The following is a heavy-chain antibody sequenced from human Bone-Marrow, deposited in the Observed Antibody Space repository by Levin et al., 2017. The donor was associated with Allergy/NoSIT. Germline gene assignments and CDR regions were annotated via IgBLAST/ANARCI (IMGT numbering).Heavy chain of an antibody. Sequence: SETLSLTCTVSGGSISGFYWSWIRQPPGKGLEWIGYIYYRGATNYNPSLKSRVTFSVDTSNNEVSLKLHSVTAADTAVYYCARDQDDGYNPYGMDVWGQGTTVIVS. D-gene: IGHD5-24*01. CDR3: ARDQDDGYNPYGMDV. CDR2: IYYRGAT. J-gene: IGHJ6*02. V-gene: IGHV4-59*01. CDR1: GGSISGFY.